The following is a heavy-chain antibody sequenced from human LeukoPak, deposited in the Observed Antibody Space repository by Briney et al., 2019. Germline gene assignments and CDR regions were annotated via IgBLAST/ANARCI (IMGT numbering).Heavy chain of an antibody. J-gene: IGHJ4*02. CDR2: IYYSGST. V-gene: IGHV4-59*01. Sequence: SETLSLTCTVSGGSISSYYWSWIRQPPGKGLEWIGYIYYSGSTNYNPSLKSRVTISADTSKNQFSLKLSSVTAADTAVYYCARDGFLAVDYWGQGTLVTVSS. D-gene: IGHD3-3*01. CDR3: ARDGFLAVDY. CDR1: GGSISSYY.